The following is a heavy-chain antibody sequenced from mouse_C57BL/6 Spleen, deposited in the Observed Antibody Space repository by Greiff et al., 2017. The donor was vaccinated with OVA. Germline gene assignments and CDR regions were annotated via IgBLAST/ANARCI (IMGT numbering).Heavy chain of an antibody. J-gene: IGHJ2*01. D-gene: IGHD1-1*01. V-gene: IGHV1-69*01. CDR2: LDPSDSYT. CDR3: ARGDGLRYLDY. CDR1: GYTFTSYW. Sequence: QVQLQQPGAELVMPGASVKLSCKASGYTFTSYWMHWVKQRPGQGLEWIGELDPSDSYTNYNQKFKGKSTLTVDKSSSTAYMQLSSLTSEDSAVYYCARGDGLRYLDYWGQGTTLTVSS.